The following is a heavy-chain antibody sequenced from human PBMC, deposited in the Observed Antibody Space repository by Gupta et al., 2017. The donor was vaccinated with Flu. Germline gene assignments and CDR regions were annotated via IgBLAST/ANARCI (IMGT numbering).Heavy chain of an antibody. CDR3: AHRDCSVTSCLRSDFFQH. J-gene: IGHJ1*01. V-gene: IGHV2-5*02. D-gene: IGHD2-2*01. CDR1: GFSPSSAAVV. Sequence: QITVKESGRTLVRHTQTLTLTCTFSGFSPSSAAVVVGWNRQPPGKALGWLALIYWDDAKHYSPSLKNRLTINNDTSKNQVVLMMTDIDPVDTATYYCAHRDCSVTSCLRSDFFQHWGQGTLVTVSS. CDR2: IYWDDAK.